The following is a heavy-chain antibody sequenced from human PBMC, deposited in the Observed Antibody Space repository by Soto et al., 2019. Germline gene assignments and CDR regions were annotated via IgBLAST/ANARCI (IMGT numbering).Heavy chain of an antibody. CDR3: ARDGVMYDSSRFNWFDP. J-gene: IGHJ5*02. Sequence: GASVKVSCKASGYTFTSYGISWVRQAPGQGLEWMGWISAYNGNTNYAQKLQGRVTMTTDTSTSTAYMELRSLRSDDTAVYYCARDGVMYDSSRFNWFDPWGQGTLVTVSS. CDR2: ISAYNGNT. D-gene: IGHD6-13*01. CDR1: GYTFTSYG. V-gene: IGHV1-18*01.